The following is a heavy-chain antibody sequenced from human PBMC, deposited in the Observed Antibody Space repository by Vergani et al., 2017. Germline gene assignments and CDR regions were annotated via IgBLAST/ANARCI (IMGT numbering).Heavy chain of an antibody. Sequence: QVQLVQSGAEVKKPGSSVQVSCKASGGTFSSYAISWVRQAPGQGLEWMGRIIPIFGTANYAQKFQGRVTITADESTSTAYMELSSLRSEDTAVYYCARDRXAYYYDSSGSPGDYWGQGTLVTVSS. V-gene: IGHV1-69*13. CDR2: IIPIFGTA. CDR1: GGTFSSYA. D-gene: IGHD3-22*01. CDR3: ARDRXAYYYDSSGSPGDY. J-gene: IGHJ4*02.